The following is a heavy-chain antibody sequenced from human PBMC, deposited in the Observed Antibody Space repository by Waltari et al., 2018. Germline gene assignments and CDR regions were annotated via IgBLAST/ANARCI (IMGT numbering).Heavy chain of an antibody. J-gene: IGHJ4*02. Sequence: QVQLQESGPGLVKPSETLSLTCTVSGYSISSGYYWGWIRQPPGKGLEWIGSIYHSGGTYYNPSLKSRVTISVDTSKTQFSLKLSSVTAADTAVYYCASSGGDFWSGYSYYFDYWGQGTLVTVSS. CDR1: GYSISSGYY. CDR3: ASSGGDFWSGYSYYFDY. V-gene: IGHV4-38-2*02. CDR2: IYHSGGT. D-gene: IGHD3-3*01.